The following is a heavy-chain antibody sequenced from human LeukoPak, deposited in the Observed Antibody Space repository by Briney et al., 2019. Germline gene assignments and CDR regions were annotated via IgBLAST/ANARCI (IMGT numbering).Heavy chain of an antibody. J-gene: IGHJ4*02. V-gene: IGHV4-39*01. Sequence: SETLSLTCTVSGGSISSSSYYWGWIRQPPGKGLEWIGSIYYSGSTYYNPSLKSRVTISVDTSKNQFSLKLSPVTAADTAEYYCARQYYYDSSGYYSSSFDYWGQGTLVTVSS. CDR3: ARQYYYDSSGYYSSSFDY. CDR1: GGSISSSSYY. CDR2: IYYSGST. D-gene: IGHD3-22*01.